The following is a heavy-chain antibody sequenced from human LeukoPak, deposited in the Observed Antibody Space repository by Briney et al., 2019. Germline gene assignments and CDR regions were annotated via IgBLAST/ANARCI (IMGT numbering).Heavy chain of an antibody. D-gene: IGHD2-15*01. Sequence: GASVKVSCKASGYTFTGYYMHWARQAPGQGLEWMGWINPNSGGTNYAQKFQGWVTMTRDTSISTAYMELSRLRSDDTAVYYCARDRAHCSGGSCYSRNWFDPWGQGTLVTVSS. V-gene: IGHV1-2*04. CDR3: ARDRAHCSGGSCYSRNWFDP. J-gene: IGHJ5*02. CDR2: INPNSGGT. CDR1: GYTFTGYY.